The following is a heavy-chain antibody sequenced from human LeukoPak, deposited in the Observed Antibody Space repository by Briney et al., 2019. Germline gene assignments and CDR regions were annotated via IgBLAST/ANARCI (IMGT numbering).Heavy chain of an antibody. V-gene: IGHV3-13*01. CDR1: GFTFSSYD. J-gene: IGHJ3*02. CDR3: ARNLYGSGTLGAFDI. Sequence: GGSLRLSCAASGFTFSSYDMHWVRQATGKGLEWVSAIGTAGDTYYPGSVKGRFTISRENAKNSLYLQMNSLRAGDTAVYYCARNLYGSGTLGAFDIWGQGTMVTVSS. CDR2: IGTAGDT. D-gene: IGHD3-10*01.